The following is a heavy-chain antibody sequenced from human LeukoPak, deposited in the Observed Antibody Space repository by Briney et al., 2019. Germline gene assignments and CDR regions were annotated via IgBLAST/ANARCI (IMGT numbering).Heavy chain of an antibody. Sequence: GASVKVSCKASGYTFTSYYMHWVRQAPAQGLEWMGIINPSGGSTSYAQKFQGRVTMTRDTSTSTVYMELSSLRSEDTAVYYCAKAGLWTYGFQDFWGQGTLVTVSS. CDR2: INPSGGST. J-gene: IGHJ4*02. V-gene: IGHV1-46*01. CDR3: AKAGLWTYGFQDF. D-gene: IGHD3-10*01. CDR1: GYTFTSYY.